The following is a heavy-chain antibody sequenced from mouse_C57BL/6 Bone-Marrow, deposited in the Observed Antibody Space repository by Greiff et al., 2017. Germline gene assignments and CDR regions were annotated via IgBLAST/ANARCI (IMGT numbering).Heavy chain of an antibody. CDR1: GYTFTSYW. CDR2: IYPGSGST. D-gene: IGHD1-1*01. V-gene: IGHV1-55*01. Sequence: QVQLQQPGAELVKPGASVKMSCKASGYTFTSYWITWVKQRPGQGLEWIGDIYPGSGSTNYNEKFKSKATLTVDTSSSTAYMQLSSLTTEDSAVYYCARPDSSNYWYFDVWGTGTTVTVSA. J-gene: IGHJ1*03. CDR3: ARPDSSNYWYFDV.